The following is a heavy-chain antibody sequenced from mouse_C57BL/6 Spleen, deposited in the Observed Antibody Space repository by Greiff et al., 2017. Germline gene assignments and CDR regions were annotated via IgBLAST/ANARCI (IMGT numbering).Heavy chain of an antibody. CDR3: AGGGYYPYWYFDV. CDR2: ISSGSSTT. J-gene: IGHJ1*03. V-gene: IGHV5-17*01. Sequence: EVKLVESGGGLVKPGGSLKLSCAASGFTFSDYGMHWVRQAPEKGLEWVAYISSGSSTTSYAPPVKGRFTFSRDNAKNTLVLQMTRRRSEDTAVYYCAGGGYYPYWYFDVWGTGTTVTVSS. CDR1: GFTFSDYG. D-gene: IGHD2-3*01.